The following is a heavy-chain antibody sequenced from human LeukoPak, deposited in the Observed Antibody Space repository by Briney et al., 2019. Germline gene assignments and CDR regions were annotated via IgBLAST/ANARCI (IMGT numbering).Heavy chain of an antibody. V-gene: IGHV3-21*01. D-gene: IGHD3-10*01. CDR2: ISSSSNYI. CDR3: ARDDTISGSFDY. Sequence: GGSLRLSCAASGFTFSSYSMNWVRQAPGQGLEWVSSISSSSNYIYYADSVKGRFTISRDNAKNSLYLQMNSLRAEDTAVYYCARDDTISGSFDYWGQGTLVTVSS. J-gene: IGHJ4*02. CDR1: GFTFSSYS.